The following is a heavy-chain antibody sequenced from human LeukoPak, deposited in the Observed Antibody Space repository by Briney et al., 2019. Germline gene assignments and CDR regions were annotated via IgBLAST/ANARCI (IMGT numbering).Heavy chain of an antibody. CDR1: GGSIDSYNW. CDR3: ARGLLLV. V-gene: IGHV4-4*02. Sequence: PSETLSLTCAVSGGSIDSYNWWSWVRPVPGKGLEWIGEIYHSETTNYNPSLKSRVTISVDTSKNQFSLKLSSVTAADTAVYYCARGLLLVWGQGTLVTVSS. D-gene: IGHD6-6*01. CDR2: IYHSETT. J-gene: IGHJ4*02.